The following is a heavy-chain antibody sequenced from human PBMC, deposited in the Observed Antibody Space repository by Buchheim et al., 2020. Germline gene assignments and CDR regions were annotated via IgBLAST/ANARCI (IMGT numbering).Heavy chain of an antibody. Sequence: QVQLVESGGGVVQPGRSLRLSCAASGFTFSSYGMHWVRQAPGKGLEWVAVISYDGSNKYYPDSVKGRFTISRDNSKNTLYLQMNSLRAEDTAVYYCAIVVVPAAPYGMDVWGQGTT. CDR1: GFTFSSYG. CDR2: ISYDGSNK. D-gene: IGHD2-2*01. CDR3: AIVVVPAAPYGMDV. V-gene: IGHV3-30*03. J-gene: IGHJ6*02.